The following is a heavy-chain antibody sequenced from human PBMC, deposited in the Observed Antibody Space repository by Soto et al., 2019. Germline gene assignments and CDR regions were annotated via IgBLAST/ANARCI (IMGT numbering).Heavy chain of an antibody. CDR1: GFTFRNYW. J-gene: IGHJ4*02. V-gene: IGHV3-7*01. CDR3: ARGEYHLPIDS. Sequence: QPGGSLRLSCAASGFTFRNYWMTWVRQAPGKGLEWVANIKQDGSEKYYVDSVRGRFTISRDNAENSLYLQMNSLRAEDTALYYCARGEYHLPIDSWGQGTLVTVSS. D-gene: IGHD2-2*01. CDR2: IKQDGSEK.